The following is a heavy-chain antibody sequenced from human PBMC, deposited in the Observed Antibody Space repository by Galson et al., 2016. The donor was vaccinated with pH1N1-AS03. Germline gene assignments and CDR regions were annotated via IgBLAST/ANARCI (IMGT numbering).Heavy chain of an antibody. CDR3: LCNFDY. CDR1: GLVFDKAW. Sequence: SLRLSCAASGLVFDKAWMSWVRQAPGKGLEWLGRIQTTADGGTADYAGPVKDRLIISRDDSHNTVTLQMHGLRSEDTGVYYCLCNFDYWGQGTQITVSS. CDR2: IQTTADGGTA. J-gene: IGHJ4*02. V-gene: IGHV3-15*01.